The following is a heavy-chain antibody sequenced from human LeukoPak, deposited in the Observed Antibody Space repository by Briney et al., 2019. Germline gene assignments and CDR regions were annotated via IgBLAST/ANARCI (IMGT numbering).Heavy chain of an antibody. CDR1: GFTFSSYS. J-gene: IGHJ4*02. V-gene: IGHV3-48*01. Sequence: PGGSLRLSCAASGFTFSSYSMNWVRQAPGKGLEWVSYISSSSSTIYYADSVKGRFTISRDNAKNSLYLQMNSLRAEDTAVYYCARDPSGSYWSYFDYWGQGTLVTVSS. CDR2: ISSSSSTI. CDR3: ARDPSGSYWSYFDY. D-gene: IGHD1-26*01.